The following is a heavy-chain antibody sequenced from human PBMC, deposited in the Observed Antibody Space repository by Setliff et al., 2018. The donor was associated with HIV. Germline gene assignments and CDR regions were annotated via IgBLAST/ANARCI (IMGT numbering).Heavy chain of an antibody. D-gene: IGHD3-22*01. Sequence: SETLSLTCTVSDGSISSHYWSWIRQSPGKGLEWIGSIYHTGSTNYNPSLKSRLTISVDKSNNQFSLKLSSVTAADTAVYYCARAVHSPSTYYYVFDYWGQGTLVTVSS. CDR2: IYHTGST. CDR1: DGSISSHY. J-gene: IGHJ4*02. V-gene: IGHV4-59*11. CDR3: ARAVHSPSTYYYVFDY.